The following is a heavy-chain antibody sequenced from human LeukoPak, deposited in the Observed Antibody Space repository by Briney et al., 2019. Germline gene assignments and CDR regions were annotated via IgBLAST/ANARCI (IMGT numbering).Heavy chain of an antibody. V-gene: IGHV3-43*02. J-gene: IGHJ4*02. CDR2: ISGDGDST. D-gene: IGHD5-18*01. CDR3: AKDKYSYGYNFDY. Sequence: GGSLRLSCAASGFTFDDYAMHWVRQAPGKGLEWVSLISGDGDSTYYADSVKGRFTISRDNSKNSLYLQMNSLRTEDTALFYCAKDKYSYGYNFDYWGQGTLVTVSS. CDR1: GFTFDDYA.